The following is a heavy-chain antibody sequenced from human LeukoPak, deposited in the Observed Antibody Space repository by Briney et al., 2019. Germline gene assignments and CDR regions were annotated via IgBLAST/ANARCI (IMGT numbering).Heavy chain of an antibody. CDR1: GYTFTSYG. D-gene: IGHD3-3*01. V-gene: IGHV1-18*01. CDR3: ARVGYDFWSGYYLPTWALIDY. Sequence: ASVKVSCKASGYTFTSYGISWVRQAPGQGLEWMGWISAYNGNTNYAQKLQGRVTMTTDTSTSTAYMELRSLRSDDTAVYYCARVGYDFWSGYYLPTWALIDYWGQGTLVTVSS. CDR2: ISAYNGNT. J-gene: IGHJ4*02.